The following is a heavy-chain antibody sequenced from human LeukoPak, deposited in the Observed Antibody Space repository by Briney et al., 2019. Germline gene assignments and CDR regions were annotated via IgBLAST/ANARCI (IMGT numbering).Heavy chain of an antibody. V-gene: IGHV1-2*02. Sequence: ASVKVSCKASGYTFTGYYMHWVRQAPGQGLEWMGWINPNSGGTNYAQKFQGRVTMTRDTSISTAYMELSRLRSDDTAVYYCARDLSSRPYYYGSGSSSFSFDYWGQGTLVTVSS. CDR3: ARDLSSRPYYYGSGSSSFSFDY. J-gene: IGHJ4*02. CDR1: GYTFTGYY. D-gene: IGHD3-10*01. CDR2: INPNSGGT.